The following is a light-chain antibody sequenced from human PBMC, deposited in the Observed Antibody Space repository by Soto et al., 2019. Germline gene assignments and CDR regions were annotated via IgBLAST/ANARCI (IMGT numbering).Light chain of an antibody. V-gene: IGKV4-1*01. CDR2: WAS. CDR3: QQYHDTPRT. J-gene: IGKJ1*01. CDR1: QSILYNSNNKNY. Sequence: DIVMTQSPDSLAVSLGERATINCKSSQSILYNSNNKNYLAWYQQKAGKPPKLLIYWASTRESGVPDRFSGSGSVTDFTLTISSLQAEDVAVYYCQQYHDTPRTFGQGTKVEIK.